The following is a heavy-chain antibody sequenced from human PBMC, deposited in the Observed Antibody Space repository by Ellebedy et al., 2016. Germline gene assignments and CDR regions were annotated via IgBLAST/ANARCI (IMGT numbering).Heavy chain of an antibody. D-gene: IGHD2-15*01. V-gene: IGHV3-48*02. CDR1: GFTFSTYS. Sequence: GGSLRLSCAASGFTFSTYSMNWVRQAPGKGLEWVSYISSSGSTIYYADSVKGRFTISRDNAKYSLYLQMNSLRDEDTAVYYCARVGFCSGGSCYFGYYGMDVWGQGTTVTVSS. J-gene: IGHJ6*02. CDR3: ARVGFCSGGSCYFGYYGMDV. CDR2: ISSSGSTI.